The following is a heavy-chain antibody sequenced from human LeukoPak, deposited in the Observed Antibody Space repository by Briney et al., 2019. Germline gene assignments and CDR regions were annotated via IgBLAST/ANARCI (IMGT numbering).Heavy chain of an antibody. CDR3: ARDRIAIFGVVTHGYFDY. CDR1: GGSISSGDYY. CDR2: IYTSGST. Sequence: TSETLSLTCTVSGGSISSGDYYWSWIRQPAGKGLEWIGRIYTSGSTVYSPSLKSRVTISVDTSKNQFSLKLNSVTAVDTAVYYCARDRIAIFGVVTHGYFDYWGQGTLVTVSS. D-gene: IGHD3-3*01. J-gene: IGHJ4*02. V-gene: IGHV4-61*02.